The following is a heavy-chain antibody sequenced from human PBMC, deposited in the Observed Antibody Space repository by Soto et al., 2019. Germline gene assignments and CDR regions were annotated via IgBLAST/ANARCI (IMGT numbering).Heavy chain of an antibody. V-gene: IGHV1-69*12. CDR1: GGTFNNHV. J-gene: IGHJ4*02. CDR3: APDRTRVGTYCGTSLDS. CDR2: IIPIFGTR. D-gene: IGHD1-26*01. Sequence: QVQLVQSAAEVKSPGSSVKVSCKASGGTFNNHVINWVRQAPGQGLEWMGEIIPIFGTRNYAQEFKGRVTMIADETTTTACMVLSSLRSEDAAVYYCAPDRTRVGTYCGTSLDSWGQGTLVIVST.